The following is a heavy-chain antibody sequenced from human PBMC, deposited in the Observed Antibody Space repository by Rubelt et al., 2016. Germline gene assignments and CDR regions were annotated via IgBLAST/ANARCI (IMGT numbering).Heavy chain of an antibody. D-gene: IGHD1-7*01. Sequence: DAGQRLEWMGWISAYNGNTNYAQKLQGRVTMTTDTSTSTAYMELSSLRSEDTAVYYCATLRTRYNWNYAAWYYFDYWGQGTLVTVSS. CDR2: ISAYNGNT. CDR3: ATLRTRYNWNYAAWYYFDY. J-gene: IGHJ4*02. V-gene: IGHV1-18*01.